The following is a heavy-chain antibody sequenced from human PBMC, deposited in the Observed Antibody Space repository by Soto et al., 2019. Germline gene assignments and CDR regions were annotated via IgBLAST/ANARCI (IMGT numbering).Heavy chain of an antibody. D-gene: IGHD2-2*01. CDR2: IIPIPGTA. Sequence: QVQLVQSGAEVKKPGSSVKVSCKASGDTFGSYAISWVRQAPGQGLEWMGGIIPIPGTANYAQKFQGRVTIAANECTSTAYMELSSLRSEDTAVYYCARSQGSSTSLEIYYYYYYGMDVWGQGTTVTVSS. J-gene: IGHJ6*02. CDR3: ARSQGSSTSLEIYYYYYYGMDV. CDR1: GDTFGSYA. V-gene: IGHV1-69*01.